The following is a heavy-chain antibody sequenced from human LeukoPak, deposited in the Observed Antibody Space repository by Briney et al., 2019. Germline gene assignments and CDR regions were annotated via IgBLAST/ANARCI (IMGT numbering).Heavy chain of an antibody. CDR1: GGSFSGYY. D-gene: IGHD6-19*01. CDR3: ARGTSPSYSSGWYNQYFYYGMDV. Sequence: PSETLSLTCAVYGGSFSGYYWSWIRQPPGKGLEWIGEINHSGSTNYNPSLKSRVTISVDTSKNQFSLKLSSVTAAGTAVYYCARGTSPSYSSGWYNQYFYYGMDVWGQGTTVTVSS. V-gene: IGHV4-34*01. CDR2: INHSGST. J-gene: IGHJ6*02.